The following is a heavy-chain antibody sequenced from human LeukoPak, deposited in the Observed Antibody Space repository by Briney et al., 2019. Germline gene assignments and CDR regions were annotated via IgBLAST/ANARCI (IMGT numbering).Heavy chain of an antibody. V-gene: IGHV4-34*01. Sequence: KPGGSLRLSCAASGFTVSSNYMSWVRQPPGKGLEWIGEINHSGSTNYNPSLKSRVTISVDTSKNQFSLKLNSVTAADTAVYYCASLIWFGELLALGWFDPWGQGTLVTVSS. J-gene: IGHJ5*02. CDR2: INHSGST. D-gene: IGHD3-10*01. CDR1: GFTVSSNY. CDR3: ASLIWFGELLALGWFDP.